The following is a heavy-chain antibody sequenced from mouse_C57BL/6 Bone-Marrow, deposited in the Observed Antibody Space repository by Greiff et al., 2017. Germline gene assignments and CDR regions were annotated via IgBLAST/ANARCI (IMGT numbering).Heavy chain of an antibody. Sequence: EVKLVASGGGLVQPGGSLKLSCAASGFTFSDYGLAWVRQAPRKGPEWVAFISNLACSIYYADTVTGRFTISRENAKNTLYLEMSSLRSEDTAIYYFSRSYYYGSSPAWFAYWGQGTLVTVSA. V-gene: IGHV5-15*04. D-gene: IGHD1-1*01. CDR3: SRSYYYGSSPAWFAY. CDR1: GFTFSDYG. J-gene: IGHJ3*01. CDR2: ISNLACSI.